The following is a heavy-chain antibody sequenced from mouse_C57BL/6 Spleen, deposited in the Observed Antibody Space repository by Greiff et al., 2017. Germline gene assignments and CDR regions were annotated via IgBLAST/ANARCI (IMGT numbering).Heavy chain of an antibody. CDR2: IDPETGGT. CDR3: TREGDYGSSFAWFAY. D-gene: IGHD1-1*01. Sequence: QVQLQQSGAELVRPGASVTLSCKASGYTFTDYEMHWVKQTPVHGLEWIGAIDPETGGTAYNQKFKGKAILTADKSSSTAYMELRSLTSEASAVYYCTREGDYGSSFAWFAYWGQGTLVTVSA. V-gene: IGHV1-15*01. J-gene: IGHJ3*01. CDR1: GYTFTDYE.